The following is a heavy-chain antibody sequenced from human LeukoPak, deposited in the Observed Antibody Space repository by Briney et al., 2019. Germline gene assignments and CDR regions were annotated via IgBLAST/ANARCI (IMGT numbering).Heavy chain of an antibody. V-gene: IGHV1-2*02. D-gene: IGHD3-9*01. CDR3: ARLEGTGYRGGWLDP. J-gene: IGHJ5*02. Sequence: GASVKVSCKASGYTFTGYSMHWVRQAPGQGLEWMGWINPNTGGTNYAQKFHGRVTMTRDTSISTASLEVRSLTSDDTAVYYCARLEGTGYRGGWLDPWGQGSLVTVSS. CDR2: INPNTGGT. CDR1: GYTFTGYS.